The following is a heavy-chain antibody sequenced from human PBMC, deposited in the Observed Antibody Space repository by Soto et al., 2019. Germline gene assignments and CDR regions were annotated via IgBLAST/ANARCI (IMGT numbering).Heavy chain of an antibody. CDR3: AKSQEIGTHFFDS. J-gene: IGHJ4*02. CDR1: GFTFSGFD. V-gene: IGHV3-13*01. D-gene: IGHD6-13*01. Sequence: AGTLSLSCEASGFTFSGFDMHWFRQPTGKGLEWVSSIGTAGDTYYAVSVKGRFTISRDNAKNSLSLQMNSLRAGDMAVYFCAKSQEIGTHFFDSWGQGSQVTVSS. CDR2: IGTAGDT.